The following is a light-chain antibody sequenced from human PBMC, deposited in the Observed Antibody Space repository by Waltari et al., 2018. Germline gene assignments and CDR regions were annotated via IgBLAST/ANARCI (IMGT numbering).Light chain of an antibody. CDR2: VVT. CDR1: SSDVGGSRL. J-gene: IGLJ1*01. CDR3: CSYAGSTTSSVV. V-gene: IGLV2-23*02. Sequence: QSALTQPASVSGSPGQSITIPCTGSSSDVGGSRLVLWYQPHPGKSPKLMIYVVTKRPSGVSHRFSGSKSGNTASLTISGLQTEDEADYYCCSYAGSTTSSVVFGTGTKVIVL.